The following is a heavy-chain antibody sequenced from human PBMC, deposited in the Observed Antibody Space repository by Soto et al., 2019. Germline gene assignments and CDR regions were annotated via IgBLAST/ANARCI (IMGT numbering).Heavy chain of an antibody. D-gene: IGHD2-15*01. CDR2: ISYDGNIK. V-gene: IGHV3-30-3*01. J-gene: IGHJ6*02. CDR1: AFSFSHYA. CDR3: ARAGYCSGGRCYSPYYYYYGMDV. Sequence: GGSLRLSCGASAFSFSHYAMHWVRQAPGKGLECVAVISYDGNIKRYADSVKGRFTISRDNSENTLYLQMDSLSPEDTAVYYCARAGYCSGGRCYSPYYYYYGMDVWGQGTTVTVSS.